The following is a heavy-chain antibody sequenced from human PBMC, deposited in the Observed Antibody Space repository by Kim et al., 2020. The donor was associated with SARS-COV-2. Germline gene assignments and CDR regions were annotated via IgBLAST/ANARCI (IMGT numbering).Heavy chain of an antibody. J-gene: IGHJ6*02. Sequence: GGSLRLSCAASGFTFSSYAMSWVRQAPGKGLEWVSAISGSGGSTYYADSVKGRFTISRDNSKNTLYLQMNSLRAEDTAVYYCAKDRGPVLWFGNTYYYYGMDVWGQGTTVTVSS. CDR3: AKDRGPVLWFGNTYYYYGMDV. D-gene: IGHD3-10*01. V-gene: IGHV3-23*01. CDR2: ISGSGGST. CDR1: GFTFSSYA.